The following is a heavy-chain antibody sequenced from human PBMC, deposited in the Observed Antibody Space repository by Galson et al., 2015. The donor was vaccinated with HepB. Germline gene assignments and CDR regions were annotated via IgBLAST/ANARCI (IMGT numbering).Heavy chain of an antibody. J-gene: IGHJ4*02. Sequence: SLRLSCAASGFTFSDYYMSWIRQAPGKGLEWVSYISSSGSTIYYADSVKGRFTISRDNSKNTLYLQMNSLRAEDTAVYYCAKAPPQEQWLPDYWGQGTLVTVSS. CDR2: ISSSGSTI. CDR1: GFTFSDYY. V-gene: IGHV3-11*01. D-gene: IGHD6-19*01. CDR3: AKAPPQEQWLPDY.